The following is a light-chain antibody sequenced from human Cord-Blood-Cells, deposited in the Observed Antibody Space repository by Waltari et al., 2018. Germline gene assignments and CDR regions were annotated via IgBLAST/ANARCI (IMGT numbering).Light chain of an antibody. CDR2: EGS. CDR3: CSYAGSSTWV. V-gene: IGLV2-23*01. CDR1: SSDVGSYNL. Sequence: SALTQPASVSGSPGTSITISCTGTSSDVGSYNLVSWDQQHPGKAPKLMIYEGSKRPSGVSNRFSGSKSGNTASLTISGLQAEDEADYYCCSYAGSSTWVFGGGTKLTVL. J-gene: IGLJ3*02.